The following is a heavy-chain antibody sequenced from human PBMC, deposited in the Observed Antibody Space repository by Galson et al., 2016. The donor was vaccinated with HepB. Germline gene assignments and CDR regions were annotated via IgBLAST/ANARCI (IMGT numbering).Heavy chain of an antibody. CDR2: ISTRRTT. Sequence: SLRPSCAASGFVFSNFGLSWVRQAPGKGLEWVASISTRRTTYYSDSVQGRFTNSRDNPNNTLYLQMNGLRAEDTAVYYCAKERLVRRIFDHWGQGTLLTVSS. D-gene: IGHD1-1*01. J-gene: IGHJ4*02. V-gene: IGHV3-23*01. CDR3: AKERLVRRIFDH. CDR1: GFVFSNFG.